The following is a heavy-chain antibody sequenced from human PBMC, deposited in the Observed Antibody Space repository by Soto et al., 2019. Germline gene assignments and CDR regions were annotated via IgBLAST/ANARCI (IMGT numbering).Heavy chain of an antibody. CDR3: APVPAASSYYNTDV. CDR1: GFAFSSYA. CDR2: IVDTGGRT. V-gene: IGHV3-23*01. D-gene: IGHD2-2*01. J-gene: IGHJ6*03. Sequence: GWSLRLSCTASGFAFSSYAMNWVRQAPGKGLEWVSGIVDTGGRTFYADSVKGRFTISRDNAKNTLYLEMNSLRAEDTAIYYCAPVPAASSYYNTDVSGQGTKVTRSS.